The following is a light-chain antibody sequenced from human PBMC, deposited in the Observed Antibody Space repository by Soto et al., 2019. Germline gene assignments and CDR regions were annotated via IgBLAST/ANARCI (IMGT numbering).Light chain of an antibody. V-gene: IGKV3-15*01. Sequence: EIVMTQSPATLSVSPGERATLSCRASQSVSSNLAWYQKKPGQAPRLLVYGASTRATGIPARFSGSRSGTELTLTINSLQSEDFAVYYCQRYNNWPAITFGQGTRLEIK. CDR2: GAS. CDR3: QRYNNWPAIT. CDR1: QSVSSN. J-gene: IGKJ5*01.